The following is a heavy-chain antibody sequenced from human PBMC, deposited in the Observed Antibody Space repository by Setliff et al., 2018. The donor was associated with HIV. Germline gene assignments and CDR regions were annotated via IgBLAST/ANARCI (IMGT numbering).Heavy chain of an antibody. J-gene: IGHJ5*02. CDR1: GGSFSAYY. CDR3: ARQRGGRVTIFGVSGGWFDP. Sequence: SETLSLTCAVYGGSFSAYYWTWIRQPPGKGLEWIGEINHSGTSNYTPSLKSRVTMSVDTSKNQFSLKLSSVTAADTAVDYCARQRGGRVTIFGVSGGWFDPWGQGTLVTVSS. D-gene: IGHD3-3*01. CDR2: INHSGTS. V-gene: IGHV4-34*01.